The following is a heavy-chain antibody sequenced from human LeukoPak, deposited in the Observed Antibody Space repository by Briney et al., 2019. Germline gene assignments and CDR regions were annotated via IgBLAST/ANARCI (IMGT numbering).Heavy chain of an antibody. V-gene: IGHV3-11*01. D-gene: IGHD3-16*02. CDR2: INQNSYTI. CDR1: GFTFGDYY. CDR3: TRERRGSYHAFDY. J-gene: IGHJ4*02. Sequence: GGSLRLSCAASGFTFGDYYMTWIRQAPGKGLEWISNINQNSYTIYYADSVRGRFAISRDNARNSLFLDMNSLRVEDTAVYYCTRERRGSYHAFDYWGQGTLVTVSS.